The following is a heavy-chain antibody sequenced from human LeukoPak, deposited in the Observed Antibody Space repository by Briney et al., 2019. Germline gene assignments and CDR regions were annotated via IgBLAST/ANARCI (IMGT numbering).Heavy chain of an antibody. CDR3: ARAYYYDSSGMEGYYYYYMDV. D-gene: IGHD3-22*01. CDR1: GYTFTGYY. J-gene: IGHJ6*03. CDR2: INPNSGNT. V-gene: IGHV1-8*03. Sequence: ASVKVSCKASGYTFTGYYMHWVRQAPGQGLEWMGWINPNSGNTGYAQKFQGRVTITRNTSISTAYMELSSLRSEDTAVYYCARAYYYDSSGMEGYYYYYMDVWGKGTTVTVSS.